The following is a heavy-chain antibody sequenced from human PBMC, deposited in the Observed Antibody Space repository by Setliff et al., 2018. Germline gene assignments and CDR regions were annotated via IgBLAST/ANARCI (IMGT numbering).Heavy chain of an antibody. D-gene: IGHD3-3*01. Sequence: SETLSLTCTVSGGSISSYYWSWIRQPPGKGLEWIGYIYYSGSTNYNPSLKCRVTISVDTSTNQFSLKLRSVTAADTAVYYCARLSWNGLRYYGLDVWGQGTTVTVSS. CDR1: GGSISSYY. V-gene: IGHV4-59*01. CDR3: ARLSWNGLRYYGLDV. J-gene: IGHJ6*02. CDR2: IYYSGST.